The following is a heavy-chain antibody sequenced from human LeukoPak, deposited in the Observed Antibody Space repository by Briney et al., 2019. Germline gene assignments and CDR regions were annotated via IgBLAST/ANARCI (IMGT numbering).Heavy chain of an antibody. Sequence: SSVKVSCKASGGTFISYAISWVRQAPGQGLEWMGWISAHNGNTNYAQKLQGRVTMTTDTSTSTAYMELRSLRSDDTAVYYCASGYSYDLWGQGTLVTVSS. CDR3: ASGYSYDL. CDR1: GGTFISYA. V-gene: IGHV1-18*01. D-gene: IGHD5-18*01. J-gene: IGHJ5*02. CDR2: ISAHNGNT.